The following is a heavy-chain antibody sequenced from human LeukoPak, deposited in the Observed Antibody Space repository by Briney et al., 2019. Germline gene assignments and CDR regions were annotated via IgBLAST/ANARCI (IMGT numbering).Heavy chain of an antibody. D-gene: IGHD3-10*01. J-gene: IGHJ4*02. CDR2: ISSSGSTI. V-gene: IGHV3-48*03. CDR1: GFTFSSYE. Sequence: PGGSLRLSCAASGFTFSSYEMNWVRQAPGKGLEWVSYISSSGSTIYYADSVKGRFTISRDNAKNSLYLQMNSLRAGDTAVYYCARATALLLYWGQGTLVTVSS. CDR3: ARATALLLY.